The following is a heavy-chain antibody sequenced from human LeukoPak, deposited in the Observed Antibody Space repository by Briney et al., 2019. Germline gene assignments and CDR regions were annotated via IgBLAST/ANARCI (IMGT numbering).Heavy chain of an antibody. V-gene: IGHV3-20*04. CDR3: ARDGAARGSGSFGD. Sequence: GGSLRLSCAASGFTFDDYGMSWVRQVPGKGLEWVSTINWNGGTTSYADSVKGRFTISRDNAKNSLFLQMNSLRADDTAVYFCARDGAARGSGSFGDWGQGTLVSVSS. CDR1: GFTFDDYG. D-gene: IGHD3-10*01. CDR2: INWNGGTT. J-gene: IGHJ4*02.